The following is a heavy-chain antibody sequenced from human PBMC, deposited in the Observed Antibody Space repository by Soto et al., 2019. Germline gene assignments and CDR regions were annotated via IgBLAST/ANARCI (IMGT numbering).Heavy chain of an antibody. D-gene: IGHD1-1*01. J-gene: IGHJ4*02. CDR1: GYTFTGYY. CDR3: ARGTNRLLDF. Sequence: ASVKVSCKASGYTFTGYYMHWVRQAPGQGLEWMGWINPNSGGTNYAQKFQGWVTMTRDTSISTAYMELNSLRAEDTAMYYCARGTNRLLDFWGQGTLVTVSS. CDR2: INPNSGGT. V-gene: IGHV1-2*04.